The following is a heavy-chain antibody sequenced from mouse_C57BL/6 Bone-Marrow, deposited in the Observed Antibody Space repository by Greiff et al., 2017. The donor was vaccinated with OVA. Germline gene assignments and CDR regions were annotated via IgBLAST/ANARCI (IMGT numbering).Heavy chain of an antibody. CDR1: GFTFSSYA. Sequence: EVQVVESGGGLVKPGGSLKLSCAASGFTFSSYAMSWVRQTPEKRLEWVATISDGGSYTYYPDNVKGRFTISRDNAKNNLYLQMSHLKSEDTAMYYCARDLAYYGSLFDYWGQGTTLTVSS. CDR3: ARDLAYYGSLFDY. V-gene: IGHV5-4*01. D-gene: IGHD1-1*01. J-gene: IGHJ2*01. CDR2: ISDGGSYT.